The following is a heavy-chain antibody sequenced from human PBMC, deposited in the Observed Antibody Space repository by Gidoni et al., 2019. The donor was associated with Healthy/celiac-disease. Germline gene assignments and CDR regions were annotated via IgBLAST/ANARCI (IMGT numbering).Heavy chain of an antibody. D-gene: IGHD2-15*01. CDR3: ARRGDIVGAPGWYFDL. J-gene: IGHJ2*01. V-gene: IGHV4-39*01. CDR2: VYYSGST. Sequence: QLQLQESGPGLVKPSETLSLTCTVSGGSISRSSYYWGWIRQPPGKGLEWIGSVYYSGSTYYNPSLKSRVTISVDTSKNQFSLKLSSVTAADTAVYYCARRGDIVGAPGWYFDLWGRGTLVTVSS. CDR1: GGSISRSSYY.